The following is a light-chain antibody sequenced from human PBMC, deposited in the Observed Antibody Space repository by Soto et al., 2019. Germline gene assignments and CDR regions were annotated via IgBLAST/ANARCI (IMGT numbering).Light chain of an antibody. CDR3: QQYSSYYRP. Sequence: DIQMTQSPSMLSAAVEDRVTISCRASQNVNIFLAWYQQKPGKAPKLLISDASTLESGVPSRLSGSGSGTEFTLTITGLQPDDPATYYCQQYSSYYRPFGQGTKVDIK. V-gene: IGKV1-5*01. CDR1: QNVNIF. CDR2: DAS. J-gene: IGKJ1*01.